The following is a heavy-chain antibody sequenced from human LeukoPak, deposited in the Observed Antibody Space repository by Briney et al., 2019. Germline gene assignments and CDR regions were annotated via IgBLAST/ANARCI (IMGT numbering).Heavy chain of an antibody. J-gene: IGHJ4*02. CDR3: AKAVQWLVREAFDY. Sequence: GGSLRLSCAASGFTFSSYAMSWVRQAPGKGLEWVSAISGSGGSTYYADSVKGRFTISRDNSKNTLYLQMNSLRAEHTAVYYCAKAVQWLVREAFDYWGQGTLVTVSS. CDR2: ISGSGGST. CDR1: GFTFSSYA. V-gene: IGHV3-23*01. D-gene: IGHD6-19*01.